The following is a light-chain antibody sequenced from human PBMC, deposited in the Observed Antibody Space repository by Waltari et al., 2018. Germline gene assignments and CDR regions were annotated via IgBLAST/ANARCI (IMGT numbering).Light chain of an antibody. J-gene: IGKJ4*01. V-gene: IGKV2-28*01. CDR1: QSLLLSNGYNY. Sequence: TQSPLSLPVTPGEPASIFCRSSQSLLLSNGYNYLNWYLQKPGQSPQLLIYLGSNRASGVPDRFSGSGSGTDFTLKISRVEADDGGVYYCMQALQTPLTFGGGTKVEI. CDR3: MQALQTPLT. CDR2: LGS.